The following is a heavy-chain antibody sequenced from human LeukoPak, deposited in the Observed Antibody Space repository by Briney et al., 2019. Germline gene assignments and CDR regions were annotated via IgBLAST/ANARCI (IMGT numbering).Heavy chain of an antibody. J-gene: IGHJ4*02. V-gene: IGHV4-59*01. CDR2: IYYSGST. CDR1: GGSISSYY. CDR3: ARDGYSAIDY. D-gene: IGHD1-26*01. Sequence: PSETLSLTCTVSGGSISSYYWSWIRQPPGKGLEWIGNIYYSGSTSYNPSLKSRVTISVDTSKKQFSLKLTSVTAADTAVYYCARDGYSAIDYWGQGTLVTVSS.